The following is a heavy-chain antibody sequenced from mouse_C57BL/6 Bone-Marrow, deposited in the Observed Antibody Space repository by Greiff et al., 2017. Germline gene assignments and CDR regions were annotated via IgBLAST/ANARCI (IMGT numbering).Heavy chain of an antibody. CDR3: TRHRYYGSSYAIDY. D-gene: IGHD1-1*01. V-gene: IGHV1-5*01. Sequence: EVKLVESGTVLARPGASVKMSCKTSGYTFTSYWMHWVKQRPGQGLEWIGAIYPGNSDTSYNQKFKGKAKLTAVTSASTAYMELSSLTNEDSAVYYCTRHRYYGSSYAIDYWGQGTSGTVSS. CDR2: IYPGNSDT. J-gene: IGHJ4*01. CDR1: GYTFTSYW.